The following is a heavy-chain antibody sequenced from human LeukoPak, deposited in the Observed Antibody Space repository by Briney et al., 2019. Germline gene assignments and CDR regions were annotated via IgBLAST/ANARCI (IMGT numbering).Heavy chain of an antibody. J-gene: IGHJ4*02. V-gene: IGHV1-8*02. Sequence: GASVKVSCKASGYTFTTFDINWVRQATGQGLEWLGWMNPNSGKTGCAQNFQGRLTITWNTSINTAYMELGSLRPEDTAVYYCTRETSSRYFDYWGQGTLVTVSS. CDR3: TRETSSRYFDY. CDR1: GYTFTTFD. CDR2: MNPNSGKT.